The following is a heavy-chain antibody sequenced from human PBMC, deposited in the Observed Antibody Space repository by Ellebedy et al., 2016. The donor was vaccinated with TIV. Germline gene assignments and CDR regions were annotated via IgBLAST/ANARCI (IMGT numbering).Heavy chain of an antibody. CDR1: GFTFSSYG. D-gene: IGHD6-13*01. V-gene: IGHV3-30*18. CDR3: ANLYSSSWYSFDY. J-gene: IGHJ4*02. Sequence: GESLKISCAASGFTFSSYGMHWVRQAPGKGLEWVAVISYDGSNKYYADSVKGRFTISRDNSKNTLYLQMNSLRAEDTAVYYCANLYSSSWYSFDYWGQGTLVTVSS. CDR2: ISYDGSNK.